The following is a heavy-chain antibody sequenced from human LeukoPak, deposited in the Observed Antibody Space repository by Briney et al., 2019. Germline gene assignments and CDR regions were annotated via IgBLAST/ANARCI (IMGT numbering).Heavy chain of an antibody. CDR1: GFTFSSYS. J-gene: IGHJ4*02. D-gene: IGHD6-13*01. V-gene: IGHV3-21*01. Sequence: GSLRLSCAASGFTFSSYSMNWVRQPPGRGLGWVSSISSSSSYIYYADSVKGRFTISRDNSKNTLYLQMNSLRAEDTAVYYCAKERYSSSSLFAVTPFDYWGQGTRITVSS. CDR2: ISSSSSYI. CDR3: AKERYSSSSLFAVTPFDY.